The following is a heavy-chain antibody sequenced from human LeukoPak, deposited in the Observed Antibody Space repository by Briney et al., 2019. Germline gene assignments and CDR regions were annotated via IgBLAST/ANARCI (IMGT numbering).Heavy chain of an antibody. J-gene: IGHJ5*02. CDR2: ISSAASTR. D-gene: IGHD4-23*01. V-gene: IGHV3-48*03. CDR3: GRDVSYYGGDWFDP. CDR1: GFTFSSSA. Sequence: GGPLRLSCAASGFTFSSSAMNWVRQAPGKGLEWVSYISSAASTRYYADSVKGRFTISRDNAKNSLYLQMNSLRGEDTAVYYCGRDVSYYGGDWFDPWGQGTLVTVSS.